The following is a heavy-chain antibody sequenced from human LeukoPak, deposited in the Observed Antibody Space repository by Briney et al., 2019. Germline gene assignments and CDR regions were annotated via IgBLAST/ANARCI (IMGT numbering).Heavy chain of an antibody. Sequence: SETLSLTCTVSGGSISSSSYYWGWIRQPPGKGLEWIGSIYYSGSTYYNPSLKSRVTISVDTSKNQSSLKLSSVTAADTAVYYCARAAGPVAGSSYYYYYMDVWGKGTTVTVSS. CDR1: GGSISSSSYY. V-gene: IGHV4-39*07. CDR3: ARAAGPVAGSSYYYYYMDV. CDR2: IYYSGST. D-gene: IGHD6-19*01. J-gene: IGHJ6*03.